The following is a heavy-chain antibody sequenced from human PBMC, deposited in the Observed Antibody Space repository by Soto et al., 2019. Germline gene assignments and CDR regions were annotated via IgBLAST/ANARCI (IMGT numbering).Heavy chain of an antibody. Sequence: SETLSLTCTVSGGSINSADYHWSWIRQPPGKGLEWIGYIYYIGTTQYNPSLKSRLRISIDTSKNEFSLKLSSVTAADTAVYYCARSHGSGSYYNDYWGQGTLVTVS. D-gene: IGHD3-10*01. CDR2: IYYIGTT. CDR3: ARSHGSGSYYNDY. V-gene: IGHV4-30-4*01. J-gene: IGHJ4*02. CDR1: GGSINSADYH.